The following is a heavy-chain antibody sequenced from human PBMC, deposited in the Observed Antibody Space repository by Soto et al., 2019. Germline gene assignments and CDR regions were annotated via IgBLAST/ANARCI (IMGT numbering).Heavy chain of an antibody. J-gene: IGHJ3*02. CDR2: ISYDGNNK. V-gene: IGHV3-30*18. Sequence: GGSLRLSCAASGFTFSSYGMHWVRQAPGKGLEWVAVISYDGNNKYYADSVKGRFTISRDNSKNTLYLQITSLRAEDTSVYYCAKDKLNRVAPRFQLGGAFDIWGQGTMVTVSS. D-gene: IGHD5-12*01. CDR3: AKDKLNRVAPRFQLGGAFDI. CDR1: GFTFSSYG.